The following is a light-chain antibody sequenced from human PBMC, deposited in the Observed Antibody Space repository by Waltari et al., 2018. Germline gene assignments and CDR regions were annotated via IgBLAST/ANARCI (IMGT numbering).Light chain of an antibody. Sequence: QSALTRPASVSGSPGQSITISCTGTNSDVASYNFVSWYQQHPGKAPKLMIYESSERPSGVSNRFSGSKSGNTASLTISGFQAEDEADYYCCSYAGSTTFYVFGTGTKVTVL. CDR1: NSDVASYNF. CDR2: ESS. J-gene: IGLJ1*01. V-gene: IGLV2-23*01. CDR3: CSYAGSTTFYV.